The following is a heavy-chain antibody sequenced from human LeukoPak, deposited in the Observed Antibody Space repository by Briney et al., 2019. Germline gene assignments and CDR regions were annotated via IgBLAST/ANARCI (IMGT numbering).Heavy chain of an antibody. CDR1: GYSISSGYY. CDR2: IYHSGST. Sequence: SETLSLTCTVSGYSISSGYYWGWIRQPPGKGLEWIGSIYHSGSTYYNPSLKSRVTISVDTSKNQFSLKLSSVTAADTAVYYCARGVVVAANDDAFDIWGQGTMVTVSS. V-gene: IGHV4-38-2*02. CDR3: ARGVVVAANDDAFDI. J-gene: IGHJ3*02. D-gene: IGHD2-15*01.